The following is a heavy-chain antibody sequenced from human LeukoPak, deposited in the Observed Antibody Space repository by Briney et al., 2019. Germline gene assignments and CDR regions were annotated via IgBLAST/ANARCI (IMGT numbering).Heavy chain of an antibody. CDR2: ISSSGSTI. Sequence: SGGSLRLSCAASGFTFSSYEMNWVRQAPGKGLEWVSYISSSGSTIYYADSVKGRFTISRDNAKNSLYLQMNSLRAEDTAVYYCARAGGYYYFDYWGQGTLVTVSS. V-gene: IGHV3-48*03. D-gene: IGHD5-12*01. J-gene: IGHJ4*02. CDR3: ARAGGYYYFDY. CDR1: GFTFSSYE.